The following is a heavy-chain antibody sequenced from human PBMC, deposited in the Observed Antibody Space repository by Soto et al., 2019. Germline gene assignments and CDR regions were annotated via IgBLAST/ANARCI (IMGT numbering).Heavy chain of an antibody. Sequence: ESGGGVVQPGRSLRLSCAASGFTFSSYGMHWVRQAPGKGLEWVAVISYDGSNKYYADSVKGRFTISRDNSKNTLYLQMNSLRAEDTAVYYCAKDQGSSWYMSYYFDYWGQGTLVTVSS. CDR3: AKDQGSSWYMSYYFDY. CDR1: GFTFSSYG. J-gene: IGHJ4*02. D-gene: IGHD6-13*01. V-gene: IGHV3-30*18. CDR2: ISYDGSNK.